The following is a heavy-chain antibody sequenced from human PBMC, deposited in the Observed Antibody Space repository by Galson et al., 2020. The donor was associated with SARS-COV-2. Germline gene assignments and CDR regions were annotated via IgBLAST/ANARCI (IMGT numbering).Heavy chain of an antibody. CDR2: ISSSGSTI. Sequence: NSGGSLRLSCAASGFTFSDYYMSWIRQAPGKGLEWVSYISSSGSTIYYADSVKGRFTISRDNAKNSLYLQMNSLRAEDTAVYYCARVSPFGSGSYYNPGYYYYGMDVWGQGTTVTVSS. CDR3: ARVSPFGSGSYYNPGYYYYGMDV. J-gene: IGHJ6*02. V-gene: IGHV3-11*01. CDR1: GFTFSDYY. D-gene: IGHD3-10*01.